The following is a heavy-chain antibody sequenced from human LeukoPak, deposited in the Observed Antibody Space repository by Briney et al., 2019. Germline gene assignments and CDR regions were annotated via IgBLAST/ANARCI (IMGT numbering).Heavy chain of an antibody. J-gene: IGHJ4*02. D-gene: IGHD3-22*01. CDR3: ARSTGYYYTDY. V-gene: IGHV4-31*03. CDR1: GGSISSGHYY. CDR2: TFYSGTT. Sequence: SETLSLTCTVSGGSISSGHYYWSWIRQHPGKGLEWIGYTFYSGTTYYNPSLKSRVFISVDTSKNQFSLGLSSVTAADTAVYYCARSTGYYYTDYWGQGTLVTVSS.